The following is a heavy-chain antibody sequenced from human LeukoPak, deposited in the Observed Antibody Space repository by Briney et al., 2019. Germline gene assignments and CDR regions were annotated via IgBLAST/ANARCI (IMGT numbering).Heavy chain of an antibody. CDR1: GFTFSSYA. Sequence: TGGSLRLSCAASGFTFSSYAMHWVRRAPGKGLEWVAVISYDGSNKYYADSVKGRFTISRDNSKNTLYLQMNSLRAEDTAVYYCARELDDFWSEDYYGMDVWGQGTTVTVSS. CDR2: ISYDGSNK. CDR3: ARELDDFWSEDYYGMDV. V-gene: IGHV3-30-3*01. D-gene: IGHD3-3*01. J-gene: IGHJ6*02.